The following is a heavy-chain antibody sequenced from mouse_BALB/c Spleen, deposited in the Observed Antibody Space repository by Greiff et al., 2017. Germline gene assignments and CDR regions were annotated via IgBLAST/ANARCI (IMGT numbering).Heavy chain of an antibody. CDR3: ARHDYDDYFDY. CDR2: ISNGGGST. D-gene: IGHD2-4*01. CDR1: GFTFSSYT. Sequence: EVKVVESGGGLVQPGGSLKLSCAASGFTFSSYTMSWVRQTPEKRLEWVAYISNGGGSTYYPDTVKGRFTISRDNAKNTLYLQMSSLKSEDTAMYYCARHDYDDYFDYWGQGTTLTVSS. V-gene: IGHV5-12-2*01. J-gene: IGHJ2*01.